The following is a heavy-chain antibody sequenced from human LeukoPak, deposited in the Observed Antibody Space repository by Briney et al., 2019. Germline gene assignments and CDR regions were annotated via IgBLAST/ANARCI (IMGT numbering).Heavy chain of an antibody. D-gene: IGHD2-2*01. CDR3: ASLYCSSTSCYEYYFDY. Sequence: GASVKVSCKASGGTFSSYAISWVRQAPGQGPEWMGGIIPIFGTANYAQKFQGRVTITADKSTSTAYMELSSLRSEDTAVYYCASLYCSSTSCYEYYFDYWGQGTLVTVSS. CDR1: GGTFSSYA. J-gene: IGHJ4*02. V-gene: IGHV1-69*06. CDR2: IIPIFGTA.